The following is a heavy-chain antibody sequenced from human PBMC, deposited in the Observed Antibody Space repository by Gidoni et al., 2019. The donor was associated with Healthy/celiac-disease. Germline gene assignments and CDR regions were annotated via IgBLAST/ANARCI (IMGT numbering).Heavy chain of an antibody. CDR2: FYYSGST. V-gene: IGHV4-39*07. CDR3: ARAGGEQLGHETGIEPLEPVFDY. J-gene: IGHJ4*02. Sequence: QLQLQESGPGLVKPSETLSLTCTVSGGSISSSSYYWGWIRQPPGKGLEWIGSFYYSGSTYYNPSLQSRVTLSVDTSKNPFSLKLSSVPAADTAVYYCARAGGEQLGHETGIEPLEPVFDYWGQGTLVTVSS. CDR1: GGSISSSSYY. D-gene: IGHD6-13*01.